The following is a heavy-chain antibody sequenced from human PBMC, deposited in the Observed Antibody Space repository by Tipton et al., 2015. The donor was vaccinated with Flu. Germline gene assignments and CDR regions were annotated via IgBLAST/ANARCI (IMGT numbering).Heavy chain of an antibody. CDR2: IYNSQYT. V-gene: IGHV4-59*12. D-gene: IGHD2-2*01. Sequence: TLSLTCTVSGGSIGSYYWNWVRQPPGKGLAWMGYIYNSQYTKYNPSLKGHVTISMGTSKNQFSLQLESVTAADTAVYYCARDPSLGMPDYFDYWGQGILVTASS. J-gene: IGHJ4*02. CDR3: ARDPSLGMPDYFDY. CDR1: GGSIGSYY.